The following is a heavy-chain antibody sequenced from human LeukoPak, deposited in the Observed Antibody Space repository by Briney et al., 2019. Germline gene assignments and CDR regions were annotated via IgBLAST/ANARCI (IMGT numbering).Heavy chain of an antibody. J-gene: IGHJ6*02. D-gene: IGHD5-12*01. CDR3: AKEEGDPVWLPYYYYYGMDV. CDR1: GFTFSSYG. CDR2: ISYDGSNK. Sequence: GGSLRLSCAASGFTFSSYGMHWVRQAPGKGLEWVAVISYDGSNKYYADSVKGRFTISRDNSKNTLYLQMNSLRAEDTAVYYCAKEEGDPVWLPYYYYYGMDVWGQGTTVTVSS. V-gene: IGHV3-30*18.